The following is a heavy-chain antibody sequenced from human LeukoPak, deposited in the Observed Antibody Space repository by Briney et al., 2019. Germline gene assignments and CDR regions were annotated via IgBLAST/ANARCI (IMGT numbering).Heavy chain of an antibody. V-gene: IGHV4-30-4*01. D-gene: IGHD5-18*01. CDR1: GGSISSGDYY. Sequence: PSETLSLTCTVSGGSISSGDYYWSWIRQPPGKGLEWIGYIYYSGSTYYNPSLKSRVTISVDTSKNQFSLKLSSVTAADTAVYYCARPRYSYGWNDAYDIWGQGTMVTVSS. CDR2: IYYSGST. J-gene: IGHJ3*02. CDR3: ARPRYSYGWNDAYDI.